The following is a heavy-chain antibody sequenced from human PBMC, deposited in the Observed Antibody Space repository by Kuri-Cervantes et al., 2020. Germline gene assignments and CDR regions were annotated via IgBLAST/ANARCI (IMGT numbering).Heavy chain of an antibody. CDR3: ARPLSGVGGAFDI. V-gene: IGHV3-9*01. J-gene: IGHJ3*02. CDR1: GFTFDDYA. CDR2: ISWNSGSI. Sequence: GGSLRLSCAASGFTFDDYAMHWVRQAPGKGLEWVSGISWNSGSIGYADSVKGRFTISRDNSKNTLYLQMNSLRAEDTAVYYCARPLSGVGGAFDIWGQGTMVTVSS. D-gene: IGHD3-16*01.